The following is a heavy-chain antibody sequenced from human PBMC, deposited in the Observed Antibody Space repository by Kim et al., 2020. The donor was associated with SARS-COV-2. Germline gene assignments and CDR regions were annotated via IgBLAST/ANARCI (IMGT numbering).Heavy chain of an antibody. CDR2: A. V-gene: IGHV1-69*02. J-gene: IGHJ5*02. D-gene: IGHD3-10*01. CDR3: ASGFGGWFDP. Sequence: ANYAQKFQGRVTITADKSTSTAYMELSSLRSEDTAVYYCASGFGGWFDPWGQGTLVTVSS.